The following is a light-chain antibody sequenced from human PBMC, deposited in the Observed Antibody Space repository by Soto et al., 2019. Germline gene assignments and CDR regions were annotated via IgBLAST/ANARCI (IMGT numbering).Light chain of an antibody. CDR2: GAS. Sequence: EIVLTQSPGTLSLSPGEGATLSCRASQSVASSYLAWYQQKPGQAPRLIIYGASNRATGTPDRLSGGGSGTDFTLTISRLEPEDFAVYYCQQYGSSSYTFGQGTKLEIK. CDR1: QSVASSY. V-gene: IGKV3-20*01. J-gene: IGKJ2*01. CDR3: QQYGSSSYT.